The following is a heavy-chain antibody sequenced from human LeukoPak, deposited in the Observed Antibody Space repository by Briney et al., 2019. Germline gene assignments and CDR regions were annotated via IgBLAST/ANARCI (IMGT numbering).Heavy chain of an antibody. CDR3: ARGSWITGTTTYYYRMDV. D-gene: IGHD1-7*01. CDR2: MNPNNGRT. J-gene: IGHJ6*04. V-gene: IGHV1-8*01. Sequence: ASVKVSCKASGYTFISYDINWVRQATGQGLEWMGWMNPNNGRTGYAQKFQGRVTMTRNSSITTVYMELNTLRSEDTAVYYCARGSWITGTTTYYYRMDVWGKGTTVTVSS. CDR1: GYTFISYD.